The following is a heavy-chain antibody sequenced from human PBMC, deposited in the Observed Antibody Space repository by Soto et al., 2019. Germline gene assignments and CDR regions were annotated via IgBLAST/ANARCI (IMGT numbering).Heavy chain of an antibody. CDR3: ARDLDNYGDYGYYYGMDV. V-gene: IGHV1-46*01. J-gene: IGHJ6*02. CDR1: GYTFTSYY. Sequence: ASVKVSCKASGYTFTSYYMHWVRQAPGQGLEWMGIINPSGGSTSYAQKFQGRVTMTRDTSTSTVYMELRSLRSEDTAVYYCARDLDNYGDYGYYYGMDVWGQGTTVTVSS. D-gene: IGHD4-17*01. CDR2: INPSGGST.